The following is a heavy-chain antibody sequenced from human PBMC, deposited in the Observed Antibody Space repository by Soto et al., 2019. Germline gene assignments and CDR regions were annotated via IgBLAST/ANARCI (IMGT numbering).Heavy chain of an antibody. V-gene: IGHV3-48*01. CDR1: GFSFSTFS. Sequence: PGGSLRLSCAASGFSFSTFSMSWVRQAPGKGLEWVSFISSTSSTIYYADSVKGRFTISRDNAKNSLYLQMNSPRVEDTAIYYCARDRDTAMVPYFDYWGQGTLVTVSS. J-gene: IGHJ4*02. CDR3: ARDRDTAMVPYFDY. D-gene: IGHD5-18*01. CDR2: ISSTSSTI.